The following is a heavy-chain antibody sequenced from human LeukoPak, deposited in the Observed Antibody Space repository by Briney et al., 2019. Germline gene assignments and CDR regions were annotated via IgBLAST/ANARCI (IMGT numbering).Heavy chain of an antibody. CDR2: ISGSGGST. V-gene: IGHV3-23*01. J-gene: IGHJ4*02. Sequence: QPGGSLRLSCAASGFTFSSYAMSWVRQAPGKGLEWVSAISGSGGSTYYADSVKGRFTISRDNSKNTLYLQMNSLRAEDTAVYYCAKAPPSDRVYAIRSHPFDYWGQGTLVTVSS. D-gene: IGHD2-8*01. CDR1: GFTFSSYA. CDR3: AKAPPSDRVYAIRSHPFDY.